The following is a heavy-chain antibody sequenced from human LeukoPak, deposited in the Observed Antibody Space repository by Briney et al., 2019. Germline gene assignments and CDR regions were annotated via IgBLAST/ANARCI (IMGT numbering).Heavy chain of an antibody. V-gene: IGHV3-23*01. D-gene: IGHD3-22*01. CDR3: AKAMSTDHYDSRGFYRVDFDS. CDR2: ISGSGGST. CDR1: GFTFSSYA. J-gene: IGHJ4*02. Sequence: GGSLRLSCAASGFTFSSYAMSWVRQAPGKGLEWVSAISGSGGSTYYADSVKGRFTISRDNSKNTLYPQMNSLRAEDTAVYYCAKAMSTDHYDSRGFYRVDFDSWGQGTLVTVSS.